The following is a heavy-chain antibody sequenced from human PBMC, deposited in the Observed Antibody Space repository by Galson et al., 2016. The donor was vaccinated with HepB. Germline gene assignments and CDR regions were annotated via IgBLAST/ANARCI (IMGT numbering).Heavy chain of an antibody. CDR1: GFTFSHAW. V-gene: IGHV3-15*07. CDR2: IKRITDGGTT. D-gene: IGHD3-22*01. CDR3: TRRRYYYDGSDFYYSDI. J-gene: IGHJ3*02. Sequence: SLRLSCAASGFTFSHAWMNWVRQAPGKGLEWVGRIKRITDGGTTDYAAPVKARFTISRDDSKNTVYLQMNSLKTEDTAVYYCTRRRYYYDGSDFYYSDIWGQGTTVTVSS.